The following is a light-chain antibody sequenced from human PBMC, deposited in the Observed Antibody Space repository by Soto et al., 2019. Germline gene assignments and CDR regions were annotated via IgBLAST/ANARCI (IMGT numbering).Light chain of an antibody. Sequence: DIQMTQSPSSLSASVGDRVTITCRASQTISSYLNWYQQKPGKAPKLLIYAASSLQSGVPSRFSGSGSGTDFTLTISILQPEDFATYYCQKSHSIPYTFGQGTKLEIK. CDR1: QTISSY. J-gene: IGKJ2*01. CDR3: QKSHSIPYT. CDR2: AAS. V-gene: IGKV1-39*01.